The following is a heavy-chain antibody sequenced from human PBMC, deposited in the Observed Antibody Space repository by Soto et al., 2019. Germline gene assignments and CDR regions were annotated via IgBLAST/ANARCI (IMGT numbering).Heavy chain of an antibody. Sequence: QVQRVQSGAEVKTPGSSLKVSCKVSGSRFSNYVISWVRQAPGHGLEWLGRIIPIFNSTKYAQNFQGRVTITAEKSTSTASLELSMLRSDDTAVYYCAREGRGKKAGYNGLVSLGYWGQVTLVTVSS. CDR2: IIPIFNST. J-gene: IGHJ4*02. V-gene: IGHV1-69*06. CDR3: AREGRGKKAGYNGLVSLGY. D-gene: IGHD2-2*02. CDR1: GSRFSNYV.